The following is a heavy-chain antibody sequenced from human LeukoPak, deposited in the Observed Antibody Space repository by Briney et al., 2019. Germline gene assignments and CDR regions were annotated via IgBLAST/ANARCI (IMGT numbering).Heavy chain of an antibody. J-gene: IGHJ5*02. V-gene: IGHV4-4*07. CDR2: IYTSGST. CDR3: ARGSSSWYGRYNWFDP. CDR1: GGSISSYY. Sequence: PSETLSLTCTVSGGSISSYYWSWIRQPAGKGLEWIGRIYTSGSTNYNPSLKSRVTMSVDTSKNQFSLKLSSVTAADTAVYYCARGSSSWYGRYNWFDPWGQGTLVTVSS. D-gene: IGHD6-13*01.